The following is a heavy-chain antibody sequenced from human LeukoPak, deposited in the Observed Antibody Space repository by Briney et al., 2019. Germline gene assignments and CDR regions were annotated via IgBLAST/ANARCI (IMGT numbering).Heavy chain of an antibody. CDR2: ISGSGGST. CDR1: GLTFSNYA. J-gene: IGHJ4*02. D-gene: IGHD6-6*01. Sequence: GGSLRLSCAASGLTFSNYAMTWVRQAPGKGLEWVSTISGSGGSTYYADSVKGRFTISRDNSKNTLYLQMNSLRAEDTAEYYCAKEGSLTAARPYDCWGQGTLVTVSS. CDR3: AKEGSLTAARPYDC. V-gene: IGHV3-23*01.